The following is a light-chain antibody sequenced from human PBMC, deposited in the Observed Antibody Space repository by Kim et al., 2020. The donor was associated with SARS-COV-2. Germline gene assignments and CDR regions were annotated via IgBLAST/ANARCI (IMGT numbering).Light chain of an antibody. Sequence: ASTGDRVTITCRATQDVSSYLAWYQQRTGGAPKLLISAVSTLQSGVPSRFSGSGSGTYFTLTIGCLQSEDFATYFCQQYYNYPLTFGGGTKVDIK. CDR3: QQYYNYPLT. J-gene: IGKJ4*01. CDR2: AVS. CDR1: QDVSSY. V-gene: IGKV1-8*01.